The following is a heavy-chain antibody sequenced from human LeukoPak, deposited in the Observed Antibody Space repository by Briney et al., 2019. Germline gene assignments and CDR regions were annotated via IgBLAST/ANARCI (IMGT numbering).Heavy chain of an antibody. CDR1: GYSISSGYY. CDR2: IYHSGST. D-gene: IGHD6-13*01. V-gene: IGHV4-38-2*01. CDR3: ARQEVGYSSRGSPYYFDY. Sequence: SETLSLTCAVSGYSISSGYYWGWIRQPPGKGLEWIGSIYHSGSTYYNPSLKSRVTISVDTSKNQFSLKLSSVTAADTAVYYCARQEVGYSSRGSPYYFDYWGQGILVTVSS. J-gene: IGHJ4*02.